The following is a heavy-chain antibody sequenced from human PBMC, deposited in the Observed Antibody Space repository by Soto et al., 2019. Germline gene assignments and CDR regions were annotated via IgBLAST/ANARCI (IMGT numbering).Heavy chain of an antibody. V-gene: IGHV4-34*01. Sequence: QVQLQQWGAGLLKPSETLSLTCAVYGGSFSTDYWSWIRQPPGKGLEWIGEINPSGGTNYNPSLKSRVTISVATSKIQFSLKLSSVTAADTAVYYCARVLAARASRDFDYWGQGTLVTVSS. J-gene: IGHJ4*02. CDR3: ARVLAARASRDFDY. D-gene: IGHD6-6*01. CDR2: INPSGGT. CDR1: GGSFSTDY.